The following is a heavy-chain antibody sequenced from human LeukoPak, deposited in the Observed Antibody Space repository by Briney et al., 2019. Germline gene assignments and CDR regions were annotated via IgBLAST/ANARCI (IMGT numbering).Heavy chain of an antibody. CDR2: IYYSGST. CDR1: GGSISSGGYY. J-gene: IGHJ4*02. Sequence: SQTLSLTCTVSGGSISSGGYYWSWIRQHPGKGLEWIGYIYYSGSTYYNPSLKSRVTISVDTSKNQFSLKLSSVTAADTAVYYCARDRSRIAAAGFDYWGQGTLVTVSS. V-gene: IGHV4-31*03. CDR3: ARDRSRIAAAGFDY. D-gene: IGHD6-13*01.